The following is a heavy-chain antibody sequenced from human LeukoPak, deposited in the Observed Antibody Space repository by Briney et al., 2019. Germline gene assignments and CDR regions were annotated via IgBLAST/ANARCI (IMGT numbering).Heavy chain of an antibody. J-gene: IGHJ3*02. CDR3: ARTGYYYDSSGYPVDAFDI. D-gene: IGHD3-22*01. CDR2: ISYDGSNK. V-gene: IGHV3-30*04. CDR1: GFTFGSYA. Sequence: GGSLRLSCAASGFTFGSYAMHWVRQAPGKGLEWVAVISYDGSNKYYADSVKGRFTISRDNSKNTLYLQMNSLRAEDTAVYYCARTGYYYDSSGYPVDAFDIWGQGTMVTVSS.